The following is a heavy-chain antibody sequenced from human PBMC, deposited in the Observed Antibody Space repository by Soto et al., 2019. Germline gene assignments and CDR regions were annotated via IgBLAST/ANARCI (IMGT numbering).Heavy chain of an antibody. J-gene: IGHJ5*02. V-gene: IGHV3-23*01. CDR1: GFTFSSYA. CDR3: AKADNRIMITFGGVIVTS. Sequence: EVQLLESGGGLVQPGGSLRLSCAASGFTFSSYAMSWVRQAPGKGLEWVSAISGSGGSTYYADSVKGRFTISRDNSKNMLYLQMNSLRAEDTAVYYCAKADNRIMITFGGVIVTSWGQGTLVTVSS. CDR2: ISGSGGST. D-gene: IGHD3-16*02.